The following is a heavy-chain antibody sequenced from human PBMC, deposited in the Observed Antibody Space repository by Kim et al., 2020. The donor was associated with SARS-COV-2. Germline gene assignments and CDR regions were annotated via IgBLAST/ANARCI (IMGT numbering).Heavy chain of an antibody. J-gene: IGHJ3*02. D-gene: IGHD6-19*01. CDR2: NK. CDR3: ARDRGSGLDI. V-gene: IGHV3-33*01. Sequence: NKYYEDAVKGRSTISRDNSKNTLYLQMNSLRAEERAVYYCARDRGSGLDIWGQGTMVTVSS.